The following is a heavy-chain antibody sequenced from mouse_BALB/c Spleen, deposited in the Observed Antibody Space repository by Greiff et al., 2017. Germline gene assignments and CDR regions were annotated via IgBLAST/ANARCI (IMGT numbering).Heavy chain of an antibody. V-gene: IGHV1S56*01. J-gene: IGHJ4*01. Sequence: QVQLQQSGPELVKPGASVSISCKASGYTFTSYYIHWVKQRPGQGLEWIGWIYPGNVNTKYNEKFKGKATLTADKSSSTAYMQLSSLTSEDSAVYFCAYYYGSSPHYYAMDYWGQGTSVTVSS. CDR3: AYYYGSSPHYYAMDY. CDR1: GYTFTSYY. CDR2: IYPGNVNT. D-gene: IGHD1-1*01.